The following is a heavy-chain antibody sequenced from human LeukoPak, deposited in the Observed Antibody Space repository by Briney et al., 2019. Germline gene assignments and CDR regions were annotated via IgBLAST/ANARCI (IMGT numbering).Heavy chain of an antibody. J-gene: IGHJ4*02. CDR2: ISYDGSNK. D-gene: IGHD3-22*01. V-gene: IGHV3-30*18. Sequence: GGSLRLSCAASGLTFSSYGMHWVRQAPGKGLEWVAVISYDGSNKYYADSVKGRFTISRDNSKNTLYLQMNSLRAEDTAVYYCAKDRYYYDSSGYPDYWGQGTLVTVSS. CDR1: GLTFSSYG. CDR3: AKDRYYYDSSGYPDY.